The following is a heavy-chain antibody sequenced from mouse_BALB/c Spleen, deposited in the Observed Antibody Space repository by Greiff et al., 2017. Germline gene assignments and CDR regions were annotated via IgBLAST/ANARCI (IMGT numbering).Heavy chain of an antibody. CDR2: ISDGGSYT. CDR1: GFTFSDYY. Sequence: EVKLVESGGGLVKPGGSLKLSCAASGFTFSDYYMYWVRQTPEKRLEWVATISDGGSYTYYPDSVKGRFTISRDNAKNNLYLQMSSLKSEDTAMYYCARDIGTTVVATDYAMDYWGQGTSVTVSS. J-gene: IGHJ4*01. V-gene: IGHV5-4*02. D-gene: IGHD1-1*01. CDR3: ARDIGTTVVATDYAMDY.